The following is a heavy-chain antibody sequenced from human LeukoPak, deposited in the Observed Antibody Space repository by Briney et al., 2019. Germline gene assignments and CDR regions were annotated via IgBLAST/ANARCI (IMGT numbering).Heavy chain of an antibody. CDR2: ISWNSGSI. D-gene: IGHD3-22*01. CDR3: AKGYYYDSSGYLDY. CDR1: GFTFDDYA. Sequence: PGRSLRLSCAASGFTFDDYAMHWARQAPGKGLEWVSGISWNSGSIGYADSVKGRFTISRDNAKNSLYLQMNSLRAEDMALYYCAKGYYYDSSGYLDYWGQGTLVTVSS. J-gene: IGHJ4*02. V-gene: IGHV3-9*03.